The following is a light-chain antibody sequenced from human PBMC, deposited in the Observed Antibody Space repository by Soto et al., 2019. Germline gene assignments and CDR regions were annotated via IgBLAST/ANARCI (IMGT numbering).Light chain of an antibody. J-gene: IGKJ5*01. V-gene: IGKV3-11*01. CDR1: QSVGTS. CDR2: DGS. Sequence: EVVLTQSPATLSLSPGERATLSCRASQSVGTSLAWFQQRPGQAPRLLIYDGSYRATDIPARFSGSGSGKDFSLTISSMEPEDFAVYYCQQRRSWPRSITFGQGTRLEMK. CDR3: QQRRSWPRSIT.